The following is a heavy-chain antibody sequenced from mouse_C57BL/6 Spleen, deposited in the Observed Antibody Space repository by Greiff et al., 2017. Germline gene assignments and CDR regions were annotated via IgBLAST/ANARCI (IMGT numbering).Heavy chain of an antibody. Sequence: QVQLQQPGAELVMPGASVKLSCKASGYTFTSYWMHWVKQRPGQGLEWIGEIDPSDSYTNYNQKFKGKSTLTVDKSSSTAYMQLSSLTSEDCAVYYCARGITTVVASMDYWGQGTSVTVSS. D-gene: IGHD1-1*01. CDR2: IDPSDSYT. V-gene: IGHV1-69*01. CDR1: GYTFTSYW. CDR3: ARGITTVVASMDY. J-gene: IGHJ4*01.